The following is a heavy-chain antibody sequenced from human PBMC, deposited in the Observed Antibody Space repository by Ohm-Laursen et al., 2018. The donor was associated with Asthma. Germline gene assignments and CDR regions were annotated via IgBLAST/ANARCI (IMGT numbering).Heavy chain of an antibody. CDR3: AKDGLWFGELLPFDY. CDR1: GFPLSSYW. CDR2: IDDSGGST. Sequence: SLRLSCAASGFPLSSYWMSWVRQAPGKGLEWVSAIDDSGGSTYYADSVKGRFTISRDNSKNTLYLQMNSLRAEDTAVYYCAKDGLWFGELLPFDYWGQGTLVTVSS. D-gene: IGHD3-10*01. V-gene: IGHV3-23*01. J-gene: IGHJ4*02.